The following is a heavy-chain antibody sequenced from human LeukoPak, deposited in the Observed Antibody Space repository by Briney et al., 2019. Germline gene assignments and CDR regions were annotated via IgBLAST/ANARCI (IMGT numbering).Heavy chain of an antibody. CDR2: IYYTGST. CDR1: GGSISSLY. V-gene: IGHV4-59*08. J-gene: IGHJ4*03. Sequence: SETLSLTCSVSGGSISSLYWSWIRQPPGKGLEWIGYIYYTGSTNYNPSLKSRVTMFVDMSKNQFSLRLSSVTAADTAVYYCARHRAYISLCPFDYSGDESPVTVSS. D-gene: IGHD6-6*01. CDR3: ARHRAYISLCPFDY.